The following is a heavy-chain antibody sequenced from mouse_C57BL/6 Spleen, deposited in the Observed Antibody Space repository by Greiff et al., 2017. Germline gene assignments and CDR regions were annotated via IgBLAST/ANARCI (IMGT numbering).Heavy chain of an antibody. CDR2: INPNNGGT. CDR1: GYTFTDYY. V-gene: IGHV1-26*01. CDR3: ARSDDYDGDFDY. Sequence: EVQLQQSGPELVKPGASVKISCKASGYTFTDYYMNWVKQSHGKSLEWIGDINPNNGGTSYNQKFKGKATLTVDQSSSTAYMELRSLTSEDSAVYYCARSDDYDGDFDYWGQGTTLTVSS. J-gene: IGHJ2*01. D-gene: IGHD2-4*01.